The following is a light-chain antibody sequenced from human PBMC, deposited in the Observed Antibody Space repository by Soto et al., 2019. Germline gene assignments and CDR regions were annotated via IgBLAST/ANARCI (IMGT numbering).Light chain of an antibody. J-gene: IGKJ3*01. Sequence: EIVLTQSPGTLSLSPGERATLSCRASQSVSSIYLAWYQQKPGQAPRLIIYGASSRATGIPDRFSGSGSGTGFTLTISRLEPEDFAVYYCQQYGSSPFGFGPGTKVDIK. CDR2: GAS. CDR3: QQYGSSPFG. V-gene: IGKV3-20*01. CDR1: QSVSSIY.